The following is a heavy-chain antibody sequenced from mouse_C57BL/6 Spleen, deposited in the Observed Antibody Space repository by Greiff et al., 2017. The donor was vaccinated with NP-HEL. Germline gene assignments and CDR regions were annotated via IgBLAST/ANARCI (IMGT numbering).Heavy chain of an antibody. D-gene: IGHD2-2*01. Sequence: EVQVVESGGDLVKPGGSLKLSCAASGFTFSSYGMSWVRQTPDKRLEWVATISSGGSYTYYPDSVKGRFTISRDNAKNTLYLQMSSLKSEDTAMYYCAREGVTGYYFDYWGQGTTLTVSS. J-gene: IGHJ2*01. CDR1: GFTFSSYG. CDR2: ISSGGSYT. CDR3: AREGVTGYYFDY. V-gene: IGHV5-6*01.